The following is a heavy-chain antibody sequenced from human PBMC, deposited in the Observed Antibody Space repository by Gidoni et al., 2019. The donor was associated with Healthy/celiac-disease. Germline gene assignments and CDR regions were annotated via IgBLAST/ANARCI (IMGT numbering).Heavy chain of an antibody. Sequence: QVQLVESGGGVVQPGRSLRLSCAASGCTFSSYGMHWVRQAPGKGLEWVAVIWYDGSNKYYADSVKGRFTISRDNSKNTLYLQMNSLRAEDTAVYYCARAGRGSMVRGVIYYYMDVWGKGTTVTVSS. V-gene: IGHV3-33*01. CDR1: GCTFSSYG. CDR3: ARAGRGSMVRGVIYYYMDV. D-gene: IGHD3-10*01. CDR2: IWYDGSNK. J-gene: IGHJ6*03.